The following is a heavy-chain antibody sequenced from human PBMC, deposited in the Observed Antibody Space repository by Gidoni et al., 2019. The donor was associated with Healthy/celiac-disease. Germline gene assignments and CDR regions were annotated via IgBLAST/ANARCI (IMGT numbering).Heavy chain of an antibody. Sequence: HLQLQESGPGLVKPSETLSLTCTVSGGSISSSSYYWGWIRQPPGKGLEWIGSIYYSGSTYYNPSLKSRVTISVDTSKNQFSLKLSSVTAADTAVYYCARGYCSSTSCYVEEYFQHWGQGTLVTVSS. D-gene: IGHD2-2*01. CDR2: IYYSGST. CDR1: GGSISSSSYY. CDR3: ARGYCSSTSCYVEEYFQH. J-gene: IGHJ1*01. V-gene: IGHV4-39*01.